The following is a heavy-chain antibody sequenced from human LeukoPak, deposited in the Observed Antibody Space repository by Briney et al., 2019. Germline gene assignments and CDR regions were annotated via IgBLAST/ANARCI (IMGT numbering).Heavy chain of an antibody. J-gene: IGHJ3*02. V-gene: IGHV1-46*01. D-gene: IGHD3-9*01. CDR3: ARIHYDILTGTTFDI. CDR2: INPGGDNT. Sequence: ASVKVSCKASGYTFTKYYIHWVRQAPGQGLEWMGLINPGGDNTNYAQNFQGRVTMTRDTSISTAYMEVSRLRSDDTAVYYCARIHYDILTGTTFDIWGQGTMVTVSS. CDR1: GYTFTKYY.